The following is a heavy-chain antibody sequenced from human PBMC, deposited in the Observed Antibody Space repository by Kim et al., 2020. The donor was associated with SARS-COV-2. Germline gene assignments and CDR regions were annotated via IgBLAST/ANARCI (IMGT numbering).Heavy chain of an antibody. CDR3: ARDGEGATLGY. D-gene: IGHD1-26*01. Sequence: TYSNPARKSRVTTSIDTSKNQFSLKLSTVTAADTAVDYCARDGEGATLGYWGQGTLVTVSS. V-gene: IGHV4-31*02. CDR2: T. J-gene: IGHJ4*02.